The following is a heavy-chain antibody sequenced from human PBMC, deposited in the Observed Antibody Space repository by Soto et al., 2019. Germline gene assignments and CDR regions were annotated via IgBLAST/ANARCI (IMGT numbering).Heavy chain of an antibody. Sequence: GGSLRLSCAASGFTFSSYAMSWVRQAPGKGLEWVSAISSSGGSTYYADSVKGRFTISRDNAKNTLYLQMNSLRAEDTAVYYCARGSGYGPLVLFYWGQGTLVTVSS. D-gene: IGHD6-13*01. CDR1: GFTFSSYA. CDR2: ISSSGGST. V-gene: IGHV3-23*01. CDR3: ARGSGYGPLVLFY. J-gene: IGHJ4*02.